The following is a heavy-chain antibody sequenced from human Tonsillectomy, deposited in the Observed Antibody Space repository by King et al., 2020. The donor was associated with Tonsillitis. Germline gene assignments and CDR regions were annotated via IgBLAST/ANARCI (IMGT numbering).Heavy chain of an antibody. D-gene: IGHD3-22*01. J-gene: IGHJ6*02. Sequence: VQLVESGGGVVQPGRSLRLSCAASGFTFSSYGMDWVRQAPGKGLEWVAVISYDGSNKYYADSVKGRFTISRDNSKNTPYLQVNSLRAEDTSVYYCAKDHRIVVDGYGMDVWGQGTTVTVSS. CDR1: GFTFSSYG. V-gene: IGHV3-30*18. CDR3: AKDHRIVVDGYGMDV. CDR2: ISYDGSNK.